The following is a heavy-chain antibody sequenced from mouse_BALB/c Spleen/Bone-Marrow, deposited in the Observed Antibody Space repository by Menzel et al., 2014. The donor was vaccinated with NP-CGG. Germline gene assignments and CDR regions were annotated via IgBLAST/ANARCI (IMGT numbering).Heavy chain of an antibody. V-gene: IGHV1-7*01. J-gene: IGHJ2*01. CDR3: VRSDY. CDR1: GYTFTTHW. Sequence: QVQLQQSGTELAKPGASVKMSCKASGYTFTTHWMHWVKQRPGQGLEWIGDINPSTGYTDYNQKFKDKATLTADKSSSTDYMHLLSLTSEESAVYYCVRSDYGGQGPTLTVSS. CDR2: INPSTGYT.